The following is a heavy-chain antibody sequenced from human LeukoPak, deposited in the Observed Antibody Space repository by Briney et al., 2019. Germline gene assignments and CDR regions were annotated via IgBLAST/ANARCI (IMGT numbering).Heavy chain of an antibody. J-gene: IGHJ6*03. CDR3: ARGRISTMRVGPNYMDV. V-gene: IGHV1-8*01. Sequence: ASVKVSCKASGYTFTSYDINWVRQATGQGLEWMGWMNPNSGTTGYAQKFQGRVTMTRNTSISAAYMELSSLRSEDTAVYYCARGRISTMRVGPNYMDVWGKGTTVTISS. CDR2: MNPNSGTT. D-gene: IGHD3-22*01. CDR1: GYTFTSYD.